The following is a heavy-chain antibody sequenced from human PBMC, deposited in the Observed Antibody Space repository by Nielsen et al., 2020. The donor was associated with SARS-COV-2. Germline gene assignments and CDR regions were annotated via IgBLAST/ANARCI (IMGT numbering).Heavy chain of an antibody. CDR2: IIPIFGTA. CDR3: ARVDGHCSGGSCYSGVY. V-gene: IGHV1-69*13. D-gene: IGHD2-15*01. CDR1: GGTFSSYA. Sequence: SVKVSCKASGGTFSSYAIGWVRQAPGQGLEWMGGIIPIFGTANYAQKFQGRVTITADESTSTAYMELSSLRSEDTAVYYCARVDGHCSGGSCYSGVYWGQGTLVTVSS. J-gene: IGHJ4*02.